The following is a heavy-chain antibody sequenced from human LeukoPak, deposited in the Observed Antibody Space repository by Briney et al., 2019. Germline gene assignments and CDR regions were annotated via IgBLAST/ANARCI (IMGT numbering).Heavy chain of an antibody. CDR3: ARGYSYGLYYYGIDV. CDR2: ISSSGSTI. Sequence: GGSLRLSCAASGFTFSSYEMNWVRQAPGKGLEWVSYISSSGSTIYYADSVKGRFTISRDNAKNSLYLQMNSLRAEDTAVYYCARGYSYGLYYYGIDVWGQGTTVTVSS. CDR1: GFTFSSYE. D-gene: IGHD5-18*01. V-gene: IGHV3-48*03. J-gene: IGHJ6*02.